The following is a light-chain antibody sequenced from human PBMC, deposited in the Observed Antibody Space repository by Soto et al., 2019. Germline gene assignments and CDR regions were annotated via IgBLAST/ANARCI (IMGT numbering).Light chain of an antibody. Sequence: ESVLTQSPGTLSVSPGGRATLSCRASQSVTSRYLGWYQQKPGQTPRLLIHGASSRAAGIQDRFSGSGSGTDFTLTISRLEPEDFAVYYCHQYNSSPYTFGQGTKLEIK. CDR2: GAS. CDR1: QSVTSRY. V-gene: IGKV3-20*01. CDR3: HQYNSSPYT. J-gene: IGKJ2*01.